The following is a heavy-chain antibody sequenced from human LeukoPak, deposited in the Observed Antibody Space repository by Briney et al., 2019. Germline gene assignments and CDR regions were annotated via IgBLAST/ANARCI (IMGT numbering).Heavy chain of an antibody. CDR2: ISGSGGST. Sequence: GGSLRLSCAASGFTFSSYAMSCVRQAPGKGLEWVSAISGSGGSTYYADSVKGRFTISRDNSKNTLYLQMNSLRAEDTAVYYCAKGQGSGTTVYFDYWGQGTLVTVSS. V-gene: IGHV3-23*01. CDR3: AKGQGSGTTVYFDY. CDR1: GFTFSSYA. D-gene: IGHD1-7*01. J-gene: IGHJ4*02.